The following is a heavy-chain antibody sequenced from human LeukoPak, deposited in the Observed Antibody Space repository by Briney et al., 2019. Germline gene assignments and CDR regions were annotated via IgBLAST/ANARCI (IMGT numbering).Heavy chain of an antibody. Sequence: GGSLTLSWSAAGFSPSSYVVRGFRQAPGKGLEWVSAISGSGGSTYYAASVKGRFTISRDTSKNTLYLQMNSLSAEDTAIYYGARAVEMATMDYWGQGTLVTVSS. J-gene: IGHJ4*02. D-gene: IGHD5-24*01. CDR3: ARAVEMATMDY. CDR2: ISGSGGST. CDR1: GFSPSSYV. V-gene: IGHV3-23*01.